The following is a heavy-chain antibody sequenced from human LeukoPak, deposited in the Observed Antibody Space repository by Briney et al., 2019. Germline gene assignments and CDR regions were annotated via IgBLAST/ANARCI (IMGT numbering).Heavy chain of an antibody. J-gene: IGHJ6*02. CDR3: ARDYDCSSTSCYYYYYYGMDV. CDR1: GFTFSSYS. Sequence: PGGSLRLSCAASGFTFSSYSMSWVRQAPGKGLEWVANIKQDGNQKYYVDSVKGRFTISRDNAQNSLYLQMNSLRAEDTAVYYCARDYDCSSTSCYYYYYYGMDVWGQGTTVTVSS. D-gene: IGHD2-2*01. CDR2: IKQDGNQK. V-gene: IGHV3-7*01.